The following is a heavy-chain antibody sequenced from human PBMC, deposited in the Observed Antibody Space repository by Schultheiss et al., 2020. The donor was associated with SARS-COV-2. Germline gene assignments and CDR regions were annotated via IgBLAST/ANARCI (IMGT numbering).Heavy chain of an antibody. CDR2: INPATGGT. V-gene: IGHV1-18*01. D-gene: IGHD3-3*01. CDR3: ARLDFGVVPGGFDY. Sequence: ASVKVSCKASGYTFTSYGISWVRQAPGQGLEWMGWINPATGGTNYAQNFQGWVTMTTDTSTSTAYMELRSLRSDDTAVYYCARLDFGVVPGGFDYWGQGTLVTVSS. CDR1: GYTFTSYG. J-gene: IGHJ4*02.